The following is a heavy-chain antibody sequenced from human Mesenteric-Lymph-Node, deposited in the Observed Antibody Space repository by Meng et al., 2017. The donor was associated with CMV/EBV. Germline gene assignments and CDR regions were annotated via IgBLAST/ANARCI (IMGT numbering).Heavy chain of an antibody. CDR2: INQSGST. CDR3: ARSAYYCSTTSCYGGNWFDP. J-gene: IGHJ5*02. CDR1: GGSFSGYY. V-gene: IGHV4-34*01. Sequence: SETLSLTCAVYGGSFSGYYWSWIRQPPGKGLEWIGEINQSGSTNCNPTLKSRVTISVDTSKNHFSLNLTSVTAADTAVYYCARSAYYCSTTSCYGGNWFDPWGQGTLVTVSS. D-gene: IGHD2-2*01.